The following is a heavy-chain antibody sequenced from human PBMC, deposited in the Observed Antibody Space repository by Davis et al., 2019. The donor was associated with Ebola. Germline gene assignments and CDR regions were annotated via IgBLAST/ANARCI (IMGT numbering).Heavy chain of an antibody. J-gene: IGHJ4*02. Sequence: DSVEGRFTISRDNSKNTLYLQMNSLRAEDTAVYYCARSLRFLEWLFDYWGQGTLVTVSS. CDR3: ARSLRFLEWLFDY. D-gene: IGHD3-3*01. V-gene: IGHV3-30*06.